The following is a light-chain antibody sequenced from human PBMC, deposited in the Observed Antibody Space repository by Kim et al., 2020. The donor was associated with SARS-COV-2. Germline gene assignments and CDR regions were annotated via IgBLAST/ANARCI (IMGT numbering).Light chain of an antibody. CDR2: GDK. Sequence: SSELTQDPAVSVALGQTVTITCQGDSLRGYYASWFRQKSGQAPILVIYGDKNRPSGIPDRFSGSCSGNTASLTITGAQAEDEADYYCNSRDSSGNHVLFGGGTQLTVL. CDR1: SLRGYY. V-gene: IGLV3-19*01. CDR3: NSRDSSGNHVL. J-gene: IGLJ3*02.